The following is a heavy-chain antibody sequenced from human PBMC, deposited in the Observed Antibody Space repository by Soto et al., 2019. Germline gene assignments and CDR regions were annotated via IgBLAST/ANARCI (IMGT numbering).Heavy chain of an antibody. CDR3: ARARGDSENHLCDY. Sequence: PGESLKISCKGSGDSFTTFWIGWVRQTPGKGLEWMGIIYPGDSDTRYSPSFQGQVTISADKSISTAYLQWSSLKASDTATYYCARARGDSENHLCDYWGQGTQVTVSS. D-gene: IGHD1-26*01. V-gene: IGHV5-51*01. CDR2: IYPGDSDT. CDR1: GDSFTTFW. J-gene: IGHJ4*02.